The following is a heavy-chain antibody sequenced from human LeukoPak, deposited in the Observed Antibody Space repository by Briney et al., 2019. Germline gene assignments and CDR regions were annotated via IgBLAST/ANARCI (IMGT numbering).Heavy chain of an antibody. CDR1: GFTFSSYS. J-gene: IGHJ4*02. CDR2: ISSSSSYI. D-gene: IGHD4-23*01. CDR3: ARGPGGGVVIVQ. V-gene: IGHV3-21*01. Sequence: GGSLRLSCAASGFTFSSYSMNWVRQAPGKGLEWVSSISSSSSYIYYADSVKGRFTISRDNAKNSLYLQMNSLRAEDTAVYYCARGPGGGVVIVQWGQGTLVTVSS.